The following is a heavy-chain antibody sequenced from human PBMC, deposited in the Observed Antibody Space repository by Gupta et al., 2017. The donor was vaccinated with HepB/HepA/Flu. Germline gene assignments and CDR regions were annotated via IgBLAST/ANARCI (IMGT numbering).Heavy chain of an antibody. CDR3: ARGHIVVVTATPGAFDI. V-gene: IGHV4-34*01. Sequence: QVQLQQWGAGLLKPSETLSLTCAVYGGSFSGYYWSWIRQPPGKGLEWIGEINHSGSTNYNPSLKSRVTISVDTSKNQFSLKLSSVTAADTAVYYCARGHIVVVTATPGAFDIWGQGTMVTVSS. D-gene: IGHD2-21*02. J-gene: IGHJ3*02. CDR2: INHSGST. CDR1: GGSFSGYY.